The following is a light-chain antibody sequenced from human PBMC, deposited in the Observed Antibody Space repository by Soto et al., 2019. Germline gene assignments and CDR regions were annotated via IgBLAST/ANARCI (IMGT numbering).Light chain of an antibody. V-gene: IGLV2-14*01. CDR1: SSDVGGYNY. J-gene: IGLJ3*02. CDR2: DVS. Sequence: QTVLTQPASVCGSPGQSITISCTGTSSDVGGYNYVSWYQQHPGKAPKLMIYDVSNRPSGVSNRFSGSKSGNTASLTISGLQAEDEADYYCCSYTSSSTRVFGGGTQLTVL. CDR3: CSYTSSSTRV.